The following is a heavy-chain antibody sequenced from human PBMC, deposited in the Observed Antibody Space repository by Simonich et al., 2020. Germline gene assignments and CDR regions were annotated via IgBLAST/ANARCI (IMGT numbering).Heavy chain of an antibody. Sequence: QVQRGQSGAEVKKPGASVKVSCKASGYTFTGYYMHWVRQAPGQGLEWMGWINPNSGGTNYAQKFQGRVTMTRDTSISTAYMELSRLRSDDTAVYYCARAFYSGSYSFDPWGQGTLVTVSS. J-gene: IGHJ5*02. V-gene: IGHV1-2*02. CDR1: GYTFTGYY. CDR3: ARAFYSGSYSFDP. CDR2: INPNSGGT. D-gene: IGHD1-26*01.